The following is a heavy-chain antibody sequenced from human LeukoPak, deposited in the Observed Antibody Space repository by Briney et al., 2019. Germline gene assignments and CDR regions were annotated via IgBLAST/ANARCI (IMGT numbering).Heavy chain of an antibody. J-gene: IGHJ4*02. CDR1: GFTFSNYW. D-gene: IGHD6-13*01. CDR2: IKQDGSEK. V-gene: IGHV3-7*01. Sequence: PGGSLRLSCAASGFTFSNYWMSWVPQAPGKGLEGVANIKQDGSEKYYVDSVKGRFTISRDNAKNSLYLQMNSLRAEDTAVYYSARRYSSSWYDDYWGQGTLVTVSS. CDR3: ARRYSSSWYDDY.